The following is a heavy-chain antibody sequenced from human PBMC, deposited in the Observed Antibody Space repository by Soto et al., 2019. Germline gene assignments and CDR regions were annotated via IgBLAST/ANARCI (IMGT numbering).Heavy chain of an antibody. Sequence: SSETLSLTSSDSGYLISRGYYWIWVRQTPRKGVEWLGSIDYSGKTYKNPSLKSRVSASVDRCQNEFSRSLRSVTAADTAVYFCARDLRSGYDSYYFDYWGRGSLVTVSS. CDR1: GYLISRGYY. D-gene: IGHD3-3*01. CDR2: IDYSGKT. J-gene: IGHJ4*02. CDR3: ARDLRSGYDSYYFDY. V-gene: IGHV4-38-2*02.